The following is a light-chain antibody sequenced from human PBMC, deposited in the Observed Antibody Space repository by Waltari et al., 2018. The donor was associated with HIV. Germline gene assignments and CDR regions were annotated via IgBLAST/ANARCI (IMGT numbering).Light chain of an antibody. Sequence: SNVLTQPPSVSVAPGQTARITCGGNNIGSKRVHWYQQKPGQAPGVVALDDSARPSGTPGRFSGSNSANAATLTISTVEAGDEADYYCQGWDSRRDWVFGGGTKLTVL. CDR3: QGWDSRRDWV. V-gene: IGLV3-21*02. CDR2: DDS. CDR1: NIGSKR. J-gene: IGLJ3*02.